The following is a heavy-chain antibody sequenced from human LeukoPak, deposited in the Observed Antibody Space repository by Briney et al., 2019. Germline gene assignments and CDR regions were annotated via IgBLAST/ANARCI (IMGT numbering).Heavy chain of an antibody. CDR3: ARSGVVVAALHRGVANWFDP. CDR1: GFTFSSYS. D-gene: IGHD2-15*01. CDR2: ISSSSSYI. J-gene: IGHJ5*02. Sequence: GGSLRLSCAASGFTFSSYSMNWVRQAPGKGLEWVSSISSSSSYIYYADSVKGRFTISRDNAKNSLFLQMNSLRAEDTAVYYCARSGVVVAALHRGVANWFDPWGQGTLVTVSS. V-gene: IGHV3-21*01.